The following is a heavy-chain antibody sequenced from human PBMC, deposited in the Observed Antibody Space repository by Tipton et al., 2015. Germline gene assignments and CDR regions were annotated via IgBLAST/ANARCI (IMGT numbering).Heavy chain of an antibody. J-gene: IGHJ5*02. V-gene: IGHV1-8*01. CDR1: GYTFTSYD. CDR3: ARPGSSWYNWFDP. Sequence: QLVQSGAEAKKPGASVKVSCKASGYTFTSYDINWFRQATGQGLEWMGWMSANSGVTGYAQKFQGRVTMTRDTSVRTAYMELSSLRSEDTAVYYCARPGSSWYNWFDPWGQGTLVTVSS. D-gene: IGHD6-13*01. CDR2: MSANSGVT.